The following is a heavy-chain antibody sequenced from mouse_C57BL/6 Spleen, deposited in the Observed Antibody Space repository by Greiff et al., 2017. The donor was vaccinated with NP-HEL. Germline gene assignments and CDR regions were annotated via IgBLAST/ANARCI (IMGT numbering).Heavy chain of an antibody. D-gene: IGHD1-1*01. Sequence: EVKLMESGGGLVKPGGSLKLSCAASGFTFSSYAMSWVRQTPEKRLEWVATISDGGSYTYYPDNVKGRFTISRDNAKNNLYLQMSHLKSEDTAMYYCARKGTTVVEDFDYWGQGTTLTVSS. CDR2: ISDGGSYT. V-gene: IGHV5-4*03. J-gene: IGHJ2*01. CDR3: ARKGTTVVEDFDY. CDR1: GFTFSSYA.